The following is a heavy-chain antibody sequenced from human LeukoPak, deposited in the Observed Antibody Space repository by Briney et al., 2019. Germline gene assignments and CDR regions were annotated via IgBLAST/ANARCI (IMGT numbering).Heavy chain of an antibody. CDR2: ISAYNGNT. Sequence: ASVKVSCKASGYTFTSYYMHWVRQAPGQGLEWMGWISAYNGNTNYAQKFQGRVTMTRDTSTSTVYMELSSLRSEDTAVYYCARVKSRSYYYDSSGYSHWGQGTLVTVSS. D-gene: IGHD3-22*01. J-gene: IGHJ4*02. V-gene: IGHV1-46*01. CDR3: ARVKSRSYYYDSSGYSH. CDR1: GYTFTSYY.